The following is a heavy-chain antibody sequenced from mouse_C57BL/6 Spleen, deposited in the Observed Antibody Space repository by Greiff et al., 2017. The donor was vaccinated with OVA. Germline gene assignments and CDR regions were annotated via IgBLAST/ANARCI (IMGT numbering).Heavy chain of an antibody. J-gene: IGHJ2*01. CDR1: GYAFSSSW. CDR3: ARSTMVPLDY. Sequence: QVQLQQSGPELVKPGASVKISCKASGYAFSSSWMNWVKQRPGKGLEWIGRIYPGDGDTNYNGKFKGKATLTADKSSSTAYMQLSSLTSEDSAVYFCARSTMVPLDYWGQGTTLTVSS. V-gene: IGHV1-82*01. D-gene: IGHD2-1*01. CDR2: IYPGDGDT.